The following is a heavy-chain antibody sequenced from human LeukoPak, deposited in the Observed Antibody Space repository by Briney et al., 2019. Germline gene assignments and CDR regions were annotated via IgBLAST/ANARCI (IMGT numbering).Heavy chain of an antibody. CDR1: GFTFSSYG. CDR2: IWYDGSNK. V-gene: IGHV3-33*01. CDR3: ARASRYSSGWSGAFDI. D-gene: IGHD6-19*01. Sequence: GGSLRLSCAASGFTFSSYGMHWVRQAPGKGLEWVAVIWYDGSNKYYADSVKGRFTISRDNSKNTLYLQMNSLRAEDTAVYYCARASRYSSGWSGAFDIWGQGTMVTVSS. J-gene: IGHJ3*02.